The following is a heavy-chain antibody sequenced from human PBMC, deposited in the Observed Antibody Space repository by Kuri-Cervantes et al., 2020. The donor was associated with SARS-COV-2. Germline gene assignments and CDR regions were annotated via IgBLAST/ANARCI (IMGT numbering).Heavy chain of an antibody. CDR3: ALGYWGSGYPRNYYYMDV. CDR2: ISAYNGNT. V-gene: IGHV1-18*01. J-gene: IGHJ6*03. CDR1: GYTFTTYG. Sequence: ASVKVSCKTSGYTFTTYGISWVRQAPGRGLEWMGWISAYNGNTNYAQKLQGRVTMTTDTSTSTAYMELRSLRSDDTAVYYCALGYWGSGYPRNYYYMDVWGKGTTVTVSS. D-gene: IGHD3-22*01.